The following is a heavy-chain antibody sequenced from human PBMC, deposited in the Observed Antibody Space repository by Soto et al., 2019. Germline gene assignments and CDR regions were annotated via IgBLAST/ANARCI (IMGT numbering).Heavy chain of an antibody. CDR2: IWYDGSNK. Sequence: VGSLRLSCAASGFTFSNYGLHWVRQAPAKGLEWVAVIWYDGSNKYYVDSVKGRFTISRDNSKNTLYLQMNSLRAEDTAVYYCARDRFSTSWIDFWGQGTLVTVSS. D-gene: IGHD6-13*01. J-gene: IGHJ4*02. V-gene: IGHV3-33*01. CDR3: ARDRFSTSWIDF. CDR1: GFTFSNYG.